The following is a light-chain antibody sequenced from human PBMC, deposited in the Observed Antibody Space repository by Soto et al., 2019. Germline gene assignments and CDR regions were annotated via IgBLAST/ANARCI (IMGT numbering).Light chain of an antibody. V-gene: IGKV3D-20*01. CDR2: DAS. Sequence: EIVLTQSPATLWLSPGEIATLSCGASQIVKNRYVAWYQQKPGLAPRLLIYDASTRATGIPDRFSGSGSGTAFTLTINRREPEDFAVYYCQHYYDTPGTFGQGTRLEIK. CDR1: QIVKNRY. CDR3: QHYYDTPGT. J-gene: IGKJ5*01.